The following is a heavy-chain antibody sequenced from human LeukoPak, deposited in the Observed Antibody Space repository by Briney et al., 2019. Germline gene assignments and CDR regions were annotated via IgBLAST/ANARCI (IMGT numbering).Heavy chain of an antibody. J-gene: IGHJ4*02. CDR2: IYPGDSDI. CDR1: GYNFTNYW. D-gene: IGHD1-26*01. V-gene: IGHV5-51*01. CDR3: ARHLLTPGGSYYFDF. Sequence: GESLKISCQGSGYNFTNYWIGWVRQMPGKGLEWMGIIYPGDSDIRYSPSFQGQVTISADKSISTAYLQWSSLRASDTAIYYCARHLLTPGGSYYFDFWGQGTLVTVSS.